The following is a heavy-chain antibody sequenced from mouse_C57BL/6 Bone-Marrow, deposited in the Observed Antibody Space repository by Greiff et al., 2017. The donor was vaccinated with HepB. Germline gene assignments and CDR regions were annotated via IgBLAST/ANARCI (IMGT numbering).Heavy chain of an antibody. Sequence: QVQLQQPGAELVMPAASVKLSCKASGYTFTSYWMHWVKQRPGQGLEWIGEIDPSDSYTNYNQKFKGKSTLTVDKSSSTSYMQLSSLTSEDSAVYYCAREGWVVAHFDYWGQGTTLTVSS. CDR1: GYTFTSYW. V-gene: IGHV1-69*01. J-gene: IGHJ2*01. CDR2: IDPSDSYT. D-gene: IGHD1-1*01. CDR3: AREGWVVAHFDY.